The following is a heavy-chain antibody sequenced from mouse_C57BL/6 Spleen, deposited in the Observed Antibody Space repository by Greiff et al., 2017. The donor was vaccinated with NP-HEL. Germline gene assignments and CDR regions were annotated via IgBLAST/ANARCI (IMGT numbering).Heavy chain of an antibody. CDR2: INPSTGGT. V-gene: IGHV1-42*01. D-gene: IGHD2-1*01. CDR1: GYSFTGYY. CDR3: ASGGYGNFHYYAMDY. J-gene: IGHJ4*01. Sequence: VQLQQSGPELVKPGASVKISCKASGYSFTGYYMNWVKQSPEKSLEWIGEINPSTGGTTYNQKFKAKATLTVDKSSSTAYMQLKSLTSEDSAVYYCASGGYGNFHYYAMDYWGQGTSVTVSS.